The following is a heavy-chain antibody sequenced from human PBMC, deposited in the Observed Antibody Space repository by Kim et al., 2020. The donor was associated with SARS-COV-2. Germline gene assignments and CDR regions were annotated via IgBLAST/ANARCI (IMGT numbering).Heavy chain of an antibody. CDR3: ARGHLKSIVVVIAPRPYYYSMDV. CDR1: GYTFTSYD. CDR2: MNPNSGNT. Sequence: ASVKVSCKASGYTFTSYDINWVRQATGQGLEWMGWMNPNSGNTGYAQKFQGRVTMTRNTSISTAYMELSSLRSEDTAVYYCARGHLKSIVVVIAPRPYYYSMDVWGQGTTVTVSS. J-gene: IGHJ6*03. V-gene: IGHV1-8*01. D-gene: IGHD2-21*01.